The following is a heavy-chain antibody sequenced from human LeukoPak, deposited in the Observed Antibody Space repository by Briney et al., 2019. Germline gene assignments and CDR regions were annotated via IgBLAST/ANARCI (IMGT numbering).Heavy chain of an antibody. CDR3: ARDGVLWYYYDSSGYYHFDY. D-gene: IGHD3-22*01. V-gene: IGHV1-46*01. CDR1: GYTFTSYY. CDR2: INPSGGST. J-gene: IGHJ4*02. Sequence: GAPVKVSCKASGYTFTSYYMHWVRQAPGQGLEWMGIINPSGGSTSYAQKFQGRVTMTRDTSTSTVYMELSSLRSEDTAVYYCARDGVLWYYYDSSGYYHFDYWGQGTLVTVSS.